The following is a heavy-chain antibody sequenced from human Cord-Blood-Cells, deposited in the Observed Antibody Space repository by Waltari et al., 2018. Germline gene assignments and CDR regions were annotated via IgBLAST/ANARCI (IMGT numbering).Heavy chain of an antibody. CDR2: INPIFGTA. V-gene: IGHV1-69*01. Sequence: QVQRVQSGAEVKKPGSSVKVSCKASGGTVSSYAIIWGRQAPGQGLEWMGGINPIFGTANYAQKFQGRVTITADESTSTAYMELSSLGSEDTAVYYCARSIGYDILTGYYYYFDYWGQGTLVTVSS. CDR3: ARSIGYDILTGYYYYFDY. CDR1: GGTVSSYA. J-gene: IGHJ4*02. D-gene: IGHD3-9*01.